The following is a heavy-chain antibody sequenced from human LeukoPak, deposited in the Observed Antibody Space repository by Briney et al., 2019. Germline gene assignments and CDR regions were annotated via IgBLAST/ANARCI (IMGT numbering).Heavy chain of an antibody. Sequence: GRSLRLSCAASGFTFSSYGMHWVRQAPGKGLEWVAVIWYDGSNKYYADSVKGQFTISRDNSKNTLYLQMNSLRAEDTAVYYCARGSSVGAPDYWGQGTLVTVSS. D-gene: IGHD1-26*01. CDR1: GFTFSSYG. J-gene: IGHJ4*02. V-gene: IGHV3-33*01. CDR2: IWYDGSNK. CDR3: ARGSSVGAPDY.